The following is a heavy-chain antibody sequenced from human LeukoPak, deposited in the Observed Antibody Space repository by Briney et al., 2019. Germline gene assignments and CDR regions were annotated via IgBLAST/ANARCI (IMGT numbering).Heavy chain of an antibody. CDR3: VRDRGYSTFDY. CDR2: INLDGSEI. J-gene: IGHJ4*02. CDR1: GFVFGHSW. Sequence: PGGSLGLSSEASGFVFGHSWMSWVRQAPGKGLEWVANINLDGSEINYLDSLTGRLTISRDNAKDSLYLQMNGLRAEDTAVYFCVRDRGYSTFDYWGQGTLVTVSS. V-gene: IGHV3-7*03. D-gene: IGHD3-22*01.